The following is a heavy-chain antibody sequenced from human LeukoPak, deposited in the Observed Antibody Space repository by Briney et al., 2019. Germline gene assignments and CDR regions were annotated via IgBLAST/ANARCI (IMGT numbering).Heavy chain of an antibody. V-gene: IGHV3-30*18. CDR3: AKDPFNCSGGSCYYFDY. CDR1: GFTFSSYG. CDR2: ISYDGSNK. D-gene: IGHD2-15*01. J-gene: IGHJ4*02. Sequence: PGRSLRLSCAASGFTFSSYGMHWVRQAPGKGLEWVAVISYDGSNKYYADSVKGRFTISRDNSKNTLYLQMNSLRAEDTAVYYCAKDPFNCSGGSCYYFDYWGQGTLVTVSS.